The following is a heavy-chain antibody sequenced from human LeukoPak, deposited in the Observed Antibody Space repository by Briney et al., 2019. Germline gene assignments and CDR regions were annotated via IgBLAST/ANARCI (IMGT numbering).Heavy chain of an antibody. CDR1: GLTFNSYG. J-gene: IGHJ4*02. CDR3: ARGLPPVMKYYFDY. V-gene: IGHV3-33*01. CDR2: MWYDGSNK. D-gene: IGHD4-11*01. Sequence: GGSLRLSCAASGLTFNSYGMHWVRQAPGKGLEWVAVMWYDGSNKYYADSVKGRFTISRDDSKNTLYLQMNSLRAEDTAMYYCARGLPPVMKYYFDYWGQGTLVTVSS.